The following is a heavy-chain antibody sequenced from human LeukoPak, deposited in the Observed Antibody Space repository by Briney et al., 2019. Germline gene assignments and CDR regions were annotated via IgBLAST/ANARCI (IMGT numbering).Heavy chain of an antibody. V-gene: IGHV3-23*01. J-gene: IGHJ4*02. CDR3: AKGLERESRLDN. CDR1: RFTFYSYT. Sequence: PGGSLRLSCAASRFTFYSYTMYWIRQAPGKGLEWVSGISASGASTYYADSVKGRFTIYRDNSNNTLYLQMNSLRAEDTAIYYCAKGLERESRLDNWGQGTLVIVSS. D-gene: IGHD1-1*01. CDR2: ISASGAST.